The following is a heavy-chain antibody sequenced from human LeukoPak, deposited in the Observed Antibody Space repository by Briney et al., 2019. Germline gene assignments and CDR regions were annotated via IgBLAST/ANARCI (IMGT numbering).Heavy chain of an antibody. CDR3: ARLSSGYYWPFDY. V-gene: IGHV4-31*03. J-gene: IGHJ4*02. Sequence: PTETLSLTCTVSGGSISSGGYYWSWIRQHPGKGLEWIGYIYYSGSTYYNPSLKSRVTISVDTSKNQFSLKLSSVTAADTAVYYCARLSSGYYWPFDYWGQGTLVTVSS. CDR1: GGSISSGGYY. D-gene: IGHD3-22*01. CDR2: IYYSGST.